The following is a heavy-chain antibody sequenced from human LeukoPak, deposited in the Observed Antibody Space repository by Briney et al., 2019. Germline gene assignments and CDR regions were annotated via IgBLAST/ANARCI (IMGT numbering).Heavy chain of an antibody. Sequence: SETLSLTCTVSGYSISSGYYWGWIRQPPGKGLEWIGSIYHSGSTYYNPSLKSRVTISVDTSKNQFSLKLSSVTAADTAVYYCARALPPGIAAAKHDAFDIWGQGTMVTVSS. J-gene: IGHJ3*02. CDR1: GYSISSGYY. V-gene: IGHV4-38-2*02. CDR2: IYHSGST. CDR3: ARALPPGIAAAKHDAFDI. D-gene: IGHD6-13*01.